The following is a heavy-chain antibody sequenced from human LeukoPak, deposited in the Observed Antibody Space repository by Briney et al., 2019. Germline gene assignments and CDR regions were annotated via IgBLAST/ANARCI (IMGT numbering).Heavy chain of an antibody. CDR1: GFTVSSTY. J-gene: IGHJ4*02. V-gene: IGHV3-53*01. CDR3: ARGYCSRTNCPWNFDY. Sequence: GGSLRLSCAASGFTVSSTYMASVRQAPGKGLEWGSVIYRGGETYYAASMKGRFTISRDNSKNTVYLQMNSLKADDTAMYYCARGYCSRTNCPWNFDYWGQGTLVTVSS. CDR2: IYRGGET. D-gene: IGHD2-2*01.